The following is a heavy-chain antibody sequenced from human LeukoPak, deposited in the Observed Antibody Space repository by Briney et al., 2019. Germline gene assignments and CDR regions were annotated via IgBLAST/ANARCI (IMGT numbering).Heavy chain of an antibody. CDR1: RFTVSSYA. Sequence: GGSLRLSCAASRFTVSSYAMSWVSQARGKGLEWVSAISGSGGSTYYADSVKGRFTISRDNSKNTLYLQMNSLRAEDTAVYYCAKNPYDILTGPYFDYWGQGPLVTVSS. D-gene: IGHD3-9*01. CDR3: AKNPYDILTGPYFDY. J-gene: IGHJ4*02. CDR2: ISGSGGST. V-gene: IGHV3-23*01.